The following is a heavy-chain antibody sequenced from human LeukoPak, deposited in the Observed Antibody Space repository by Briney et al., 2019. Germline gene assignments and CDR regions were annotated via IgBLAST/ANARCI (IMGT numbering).Heavy chain of an antibody. J-gene: IGHJ4*02. V-gene: IGHV1-18*01. CDR3: ARSNDSSGYYPGGDY. CDR1: GYTFTSYG. D-gene: IGHD3-22*01. CDR2: ISAYNGNT. Sequence: ASVKVSCKASGYTFTSYGISWVRQAPGQGLEWMGWISAYNGNTNYAQKLQGRVTMTTDTSTSTAYMELRSLRSDDTAVYYCARSNDSSGYYPGGDYWGQGTLVTVSS.